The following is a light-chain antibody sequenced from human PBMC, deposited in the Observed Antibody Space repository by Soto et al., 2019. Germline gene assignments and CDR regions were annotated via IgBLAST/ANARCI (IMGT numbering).Light chain of an antibody. CDR3: TSWTTSTTMI. V-gene: IGLV2-14*03. CDR2: DVN. J-gene: IGLJ2*01. Sequence: QSALTQPASVSGSPGQSITISCTGTSSVIGAYNFVSWYQQHPSKAPKLMLYDVNIRPSGVSNRFSGSKSGNTASLTISGLQAEDETDYYCTSWTTSTTMIFGGGTKVTVL. CDR1: SSVIGAYNF.